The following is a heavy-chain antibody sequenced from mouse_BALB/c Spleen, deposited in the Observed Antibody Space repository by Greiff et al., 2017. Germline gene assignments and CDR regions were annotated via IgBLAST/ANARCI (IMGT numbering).Heavy chain of an antibody. D-gene: IGHD2-10*02. Sequence: EVQLVESGGGLVKPGGSLKLSCAASGFTFSSYTMSWVRQTPEKRLEWVATISSGGSYTYYPDSVKGRFTISRDNAKNTLYLQMSSLKSEDTAMYYCTRDRKYGNYLFAYWGQGTLVTVSA. CDR2: ISSGGSYT. V-gene: IGHV5-6-4*01. J-gene: IGHJ3*01. CDR1: GFTFSSYT. CDR3: TRDRKYGNYLFAY.